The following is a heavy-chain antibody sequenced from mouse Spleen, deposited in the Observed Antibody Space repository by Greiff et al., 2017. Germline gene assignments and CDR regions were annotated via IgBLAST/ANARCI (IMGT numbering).Heavy chain of an antibody. CDR2: IDPSDSYT. Sequence: QVQLKESGAELVKPGASVKLSCKASGYTFTSYWMQWVKQRPGQGLEWIGEIDPSDSYTNYNQKFKGKATLTVDTSSSTAYMQLSSLTSEDSAVYYCARGGYGNYDYYAMDYWGQGTSVTVSS. CDR1: GYTFTSYW. CDR3: ARGGYGNYDYYAMDY. D-gene: IGHD2-1*01. J-gene: IGHJ4*01. V-gene: IGHV1-50*01.